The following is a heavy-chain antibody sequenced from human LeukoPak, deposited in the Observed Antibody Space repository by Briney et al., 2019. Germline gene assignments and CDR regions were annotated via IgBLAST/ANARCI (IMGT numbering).Heavy chain of an antibody. CDR3: ARSQDSSGYYYDY. D-gene: IGHD3-22*01. CDR1: GVSISSSNW. V-gene: IGHV4-4*02. J-gene: IGHJ4*02. Sequence: SETLSLTCAVSGVSISSSNWWSCVRQPPGKGLEWIGEIYHSGSTNYNPSLKSRVAISVDKSKNQFSLKLSSVTAADTAVYYCARSQDSSGYYYDYWGQGTLVTVSS. CDR2: IYHSGST.